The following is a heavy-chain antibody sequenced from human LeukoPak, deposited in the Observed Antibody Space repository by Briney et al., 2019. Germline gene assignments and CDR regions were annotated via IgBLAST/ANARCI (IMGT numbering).Heavy chain of an antibody. V-gene: IGHV3-33*06. CDR1: GFTFSSYG. CDR3: AKEGNNYYDSSGYYYLDYFDH. Sequence: GGSLRLSCAASGFTFSSYGMHWVRQAPGKGLEWVAVICYDGSNKYYADSVKGRFTISRDNSKNTLYLQMNSLRAEDTAVYYCAKEGNNYYDSSGYYYLDYFDHWGQGTLVTVSS. D-gene: IGHD3-22*01. CDR2: ICYDGSNK. J-gene: IGHJ4*02.